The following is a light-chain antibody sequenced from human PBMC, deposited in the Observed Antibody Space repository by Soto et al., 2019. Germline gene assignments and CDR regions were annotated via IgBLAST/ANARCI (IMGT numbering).Light chain of an antibody. CDR3: QQSFGSFRYT. J-gene: IGKJ2*01. CDR1: QGISTY. V-gene: IGKV1-39*01. Sequence: DIQMTQSPSSLSASVGDRVTITCRASQGISTYLNWYQQEPGQAPKLLIYAASSLQSGVPPRFSGGGSGTDFTLTISSVQPEDSATYFCQQSFGSFRYTFGQGTKLEI. CDR2: AAS.